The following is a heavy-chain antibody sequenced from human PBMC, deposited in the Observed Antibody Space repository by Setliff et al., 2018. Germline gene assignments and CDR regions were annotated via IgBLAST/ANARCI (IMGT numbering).Heavy chain of an antibody. J-gene: IGHJ5*02. Sequence: SETLSLTCAAYGGSFSGYHWSWIRQPPGKGLEWIGEISHSGDPNYNPSLKSRVTISLDTSKNQFSLKLTSVAAADTAVYYCARAPQYSNFWYALSWFDPWG. D-gene: IGHD3-3*01. CDR3: ARAPQYSNFWYALSWFDP. V-gene: IGHV4-34*01. CDR2: ISHSGDP. CDR1: GGSFSGYH.